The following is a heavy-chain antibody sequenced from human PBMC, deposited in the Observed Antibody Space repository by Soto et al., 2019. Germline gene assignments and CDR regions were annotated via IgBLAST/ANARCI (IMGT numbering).Heavy chain of an antibody. CDR3: ARESHDILTGPPWVWYFDL. V-gene: IGHV4-34*02. Sequence: QVQIQQWGAGPLRPLETLSLTCGVSAGSFSGYYWAWIRQPPGKGLEWIGEINDRGSINYNPSLKSRVSRSLDTSKNHYSLNLRSVTAADTAVYYCARESHDILTGPPWVWYFDLWGRGTLVTVSS. D-gene: IGHD3-9*01. CDR1: AGSFSGYY. CDR2: INDRGSI. J-gene: IGHJ2*01.